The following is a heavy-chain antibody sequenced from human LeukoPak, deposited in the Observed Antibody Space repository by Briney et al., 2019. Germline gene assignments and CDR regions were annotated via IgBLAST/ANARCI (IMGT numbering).Heavy chain of an antibody. D-gene: IGHD5-18*01. Sequence: GGSLRLYCAASGFTFSSYSKNWVRQAPGKGLEWVSSISSSSSYIYYADSVKGRFTISRDNAKNSLYLQMNSLRAEDTAVYYCARDLSGYSYGFDYWGQGTLVTVSS. J-gene: IGHJ4*02. CDR2: ISSSSSYI. V-gene: IGHV3-21*01. CDR3: ARDLSGYSYGFDY. CDR1: GFTFSSYS.